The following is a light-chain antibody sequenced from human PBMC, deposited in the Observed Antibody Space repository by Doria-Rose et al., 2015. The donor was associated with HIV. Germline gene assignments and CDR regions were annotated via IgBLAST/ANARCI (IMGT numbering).Light chain of an antibody. CDR3: QQTYSAPLT. Sequence: SLSASVGDRATITCRASQRISTYLNWYQQKPGKAPKLLIYSASSLQSEVPPRFSGSGSGTDFTLTISSLHPEDFATYYCQQTYSAPLTFGPGTKVDIK. V-gene: IGKV1-39*01. J-gene: IGKJ3*01. CDR1: QRISTY. CDR2: SAS.